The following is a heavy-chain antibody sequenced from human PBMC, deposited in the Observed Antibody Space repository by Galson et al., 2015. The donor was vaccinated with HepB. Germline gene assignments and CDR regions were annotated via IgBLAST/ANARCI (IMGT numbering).Heavy chain of an antibody. CDR2: INPKSGGT. CDR3: AREGHCTGGNCPFEY. J-gene: IGHJ4*02. Sequence: SVKVSCKASGYTFTAFYLHWVRQAPGQGLEWMGRINPKSGGTNYAQKFQDRVTMTRDTSISTAYMELSRLRSDDTAVYYCAREGHCTGGNCPFEYWGQGTLVTVSS. D-gene: IGHD2-8*02. V-gene: IGHV1-2*06. CDR1: GYTFTAFY.